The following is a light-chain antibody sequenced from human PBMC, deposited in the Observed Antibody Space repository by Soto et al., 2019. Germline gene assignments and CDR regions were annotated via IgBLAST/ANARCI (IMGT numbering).Light chain of an antibody. V-gene: IGKV3-20*01. J-gene: IGKJ5*01. CDR2: GGS. CDR1: QSVSSSY. CDR3: QQYSASPIS. Sequence: EVVLTQSPGTLSLSPGERATLSCRASQSVSSSYLTWYQQRPGQAPRLVIYGGSRRATGIPDRFSGSGSGTDFTLTISRLEPEDCAVYYCQQYSASPISVGQGKRLESK.